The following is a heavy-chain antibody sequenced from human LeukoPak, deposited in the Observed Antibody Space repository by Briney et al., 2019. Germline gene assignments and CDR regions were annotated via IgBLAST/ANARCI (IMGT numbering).Heavy chain of an antibody. D-gene: IGHD1-14*01. CDR1: GASIRTDTYY. V-gene: IGHV4-39*07. Sequence: SETLSLTCSVSGASIRTDTYYWAWIRQTPGKGLEWIGTIYYSESVSYNPSLKSRVTLSIDTSKNQFSLKMTSVTAADTAMYYCARDGIQRNLDYWGQGTLVTVSS. J-gene: IGHJ4*02. CDR3: ARDGIQRNLDY. CDR2: IYYSESV.